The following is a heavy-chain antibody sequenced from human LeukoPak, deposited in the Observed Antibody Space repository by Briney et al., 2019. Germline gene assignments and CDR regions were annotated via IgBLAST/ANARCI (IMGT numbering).Heavy chain of an antibody. J-gene: IGHJ4*02. CDR1: GGSISSYY. D-gene: IGHD6-13*01. Sequence: SETLSLTCTVSGGSISSYYWSWIRQPPGKGLEWIGTIYYTGDTYYNPSLKSRVTIFVDTSKNQFSLKLGSVTAADTAVYYCARETYSSSRAGGYWGQGTLVTVSS. V-gene: IGHV4-59*04. CDR2: IYYTGDT. CDR3: ARETYSSSRAGGY.